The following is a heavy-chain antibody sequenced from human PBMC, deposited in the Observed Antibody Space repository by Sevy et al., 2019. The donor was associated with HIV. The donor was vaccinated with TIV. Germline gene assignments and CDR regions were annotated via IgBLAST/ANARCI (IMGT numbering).Heavy chain of an antibody. D-gene: IGHD3-10*01. Sequence: SETLSLTCTVSGGSISSSSYYWGWIRQPPGKGLEWIGSIYYSGSTYYNPSLKSRATISVDTSKNQFSLKLSSVTAADTAVYYCASRVWFGESRAFDYWGQGTLVTVSS. V-gene: IGHV4-39*01. CDR2: IYYSGST. CDR3: ASRVWFGESRAFDY. J-gene: IGHJ4*02. CDR1: GGSISSSSYY.